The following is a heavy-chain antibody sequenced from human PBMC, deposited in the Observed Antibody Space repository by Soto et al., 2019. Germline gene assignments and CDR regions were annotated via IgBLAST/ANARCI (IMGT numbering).Heavy chain of an antibody. CDR1: GGSITRNNHY. D-gene: IGHD6-19*01. CDR2: ILYRGST. Sequence: QLQLQESGPGLVKPSETLSLTCIVSGGSITRNNHYWGWIRQSPGKGLEWIGSILYRGSTNYNPSLKCRVTLSVETTKNQFSLKMSSVTAADTALYYCARLGSSGWYQGSCFDYWGQGTLVTVSS. V-gene: IGHV4-39*01. CDR3: ARLGSSGWYQGSCFDY. J-gene: IGHJ4*02.